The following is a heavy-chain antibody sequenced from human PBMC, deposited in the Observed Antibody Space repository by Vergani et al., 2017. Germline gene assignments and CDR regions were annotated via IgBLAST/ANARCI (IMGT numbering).Heavy chain of an antibody. V-gene: IGHV5-10-1*03. CDR3: ARVGWSYYDSSGYYYAPGGWFDP. CDR1: GYSFTSYW. CDR2: IDPSDSYT. J-gene: IGHJ5*02. D-gene: IGHD3-22*01. Sequence: EVQLAQSGAEVKKPGESLRISCKGSGYSFTSYWISWVRQMPGKGLEWMGRIDPSDSYTNYSPSFQGHVTISADKSISTAYLQWSSLKASDTAMYYCARVGWSYYDSSGYYYAPGGWFDPWGQGTLVTVSS.